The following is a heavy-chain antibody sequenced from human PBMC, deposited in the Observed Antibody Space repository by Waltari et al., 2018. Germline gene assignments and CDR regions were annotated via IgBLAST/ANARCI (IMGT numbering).Heavy chain of an antibody. CDR3: AKDSEDIVVVVARLGWFDP. V-gene: IGHV3-23*01. D-gene: IGHD2-15*01. CDR1: GFTFSSYA. Sequence: EVQLLESGGGLVQPGGSLRLSCAASGFTFSSYAMSWVRQAPGKGLEWVSAISGSGGSTYYAGSVKGRFTISRDNSKNTLYLQMNSLRAEDTAVYYCAKDSEDIVVVVARLGWFDPWGQGTLVTVSS. J-gene: IGHJ5*02. CDR2: ISGSGGST.